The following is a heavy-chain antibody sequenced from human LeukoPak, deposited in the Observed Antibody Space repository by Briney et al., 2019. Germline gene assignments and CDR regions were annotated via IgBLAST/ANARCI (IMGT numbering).Heavy chain of an antibody. CDR3: ARSPGEWEPMYYFDY. CDR1: GFTFSSYS. Sequence: TGGSLRLSCAASGFTFSSYSMNWVRQAPGKGLKWVSSISSSSSYIYYADSVKGRFTISRDNAKNSLYLQMNSLRAEDTAVYYCARSPGEWEPMYYFDYWGQGTLVTVSS. CDR2: ISSSSSYI. D-gene: IGHD1-26*01. J-gene: IGHJ4*02. V-gene: IGHV3-21*01.